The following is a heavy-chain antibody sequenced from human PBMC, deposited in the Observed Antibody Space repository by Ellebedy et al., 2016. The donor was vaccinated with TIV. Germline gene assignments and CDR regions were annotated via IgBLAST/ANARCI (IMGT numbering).Heavy chain of an antibody. CDR1: GFTFSSYG. D-gene: IGHD3-3*01. V-gene: IGHV3-30*03. CDR2: IPYDGSNK. CDR3: ARDEEYYDFWSGYYTGYYYYGMDV. J-gene: IGHJ6*02. Sequence: GESLKISCAASGFTFSSYGMHWVRQAPGKGLEWVAVIPYDGSNKYYADSVKGRFTISRDNSKNTRYLQMNSLRAEDTAVYYCARDEEYYDFWSGYYTGYYYYGMDVWGQGTTVTVSS.